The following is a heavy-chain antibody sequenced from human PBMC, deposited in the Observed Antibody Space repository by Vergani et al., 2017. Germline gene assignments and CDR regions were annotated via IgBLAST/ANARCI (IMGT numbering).Heavy chain of an antibody. Sequence: QVQLQESGPGLVKPSQTLSLPCTVSGGSISSGGYYWSWLRQHPGKGLEWIGYIYYSGSTYYNPSLKSRVMISVDPSKNQFSLKLSSVTAEDTAVYYCARVKTPPYLMKYYYMDVWGKGTTVTVSS. CDR3: ARVKTPPYLMKYYYMDV. V-gene: IGHV4-31*03. CDR2: IYYSGST. CDR1: GGSISSGGYY. J-gene: IGHJ6*03. D-gene: IGHD3-16*01.